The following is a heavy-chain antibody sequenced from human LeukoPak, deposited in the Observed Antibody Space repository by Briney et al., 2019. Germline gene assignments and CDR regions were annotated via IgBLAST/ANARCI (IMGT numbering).Heavy chain of an antibody. CDR1: GFTFSSYA. CDR2: ISYDGSNK. Sequence: PGGSLRLSCAASGFTFSSYAMHWVRQAPGKGREWVAVISYDGSNKYYADSVKGRFTISRDNSKNTLYLQMNSLRAEDTAVYYCARVSTIFGSFDYWGQGTLVTVSS. D-gene: IGHD3-3*01. J-gene: IGHJ4*02. CDR3: ARVSTIFGSFDY. V-gene: IGHV3-30-3*01.